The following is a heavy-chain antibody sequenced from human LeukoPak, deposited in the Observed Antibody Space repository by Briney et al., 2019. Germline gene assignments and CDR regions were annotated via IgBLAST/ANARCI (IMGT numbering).Heavy chain of an antibody. CDR1: GGSISSGSYY. D-gene: IGHD6-19*01. CDR2: IYTSGRT. CDR3: ACHSGWSGPSE. V-gene: IGHV4-61*02. J-gene: IGHJ4*02. Sequence: PSQTLSLTCSVSGGSISSGSYYWSWIRQPAGRGLEWIGRIYTSGRTSYNPSLKGRVTISVDTSKNQFSLELSSVTAADSAVYYCACHSGWSGPSEWGQGTLVTVSS.